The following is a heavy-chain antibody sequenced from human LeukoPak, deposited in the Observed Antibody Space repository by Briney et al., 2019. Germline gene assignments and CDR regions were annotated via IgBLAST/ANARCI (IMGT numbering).Heavy chain of an antibody. CDR1: GFAFSTNW. D-gene: IGHD6-13*01. J-gene: IGHJ4*02. CDR3: VRGQATAWGLDY. V-gene: IGHV3-74*01. CDR2: ISTDARTI. Sequence: GGSLRLSCAASGFAFSTNWMHWVRQAPGKGLAWVSHISTDARTITYADFVKGRFTISRDNAKNTLYLQMNSLRAEDTALYYCVRGQATAWGLDYWGQGTLVTVSS.